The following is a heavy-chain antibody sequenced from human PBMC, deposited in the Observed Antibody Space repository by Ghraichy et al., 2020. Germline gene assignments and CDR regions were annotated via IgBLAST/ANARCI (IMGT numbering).Heavy chain of an antibody. CDR3: ARGENGFDV. Sequence: SETLSLTCTVSGGSFTGYYWNWIRQPAGKGLEWIGRVYTNGNTYYNPSLKSRVSMSVDTSKKQFSLALSSMTAADTAVYYCARGENGFDVWNQGTLVTVSS. V-gene: IGHV4-4*07. J-gene: IGHJ3*01. CDR2: VYTNGNT. CDR1: GGSFTGYY.